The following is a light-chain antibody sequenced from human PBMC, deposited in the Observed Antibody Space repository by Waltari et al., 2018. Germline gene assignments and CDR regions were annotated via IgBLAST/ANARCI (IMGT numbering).Light chain of an antibody. J-gene: IGLJ2*01. CDR1: GSNIGNNF. Sequence: QSVLTQPPSVSAAAGQKVTISCSGSGSNIGNNFVSWYQQLPGTAPKPLIFDNNKRPSGIPDRFSGSKSGSSATLGIAGLQTGDEAEYYCGTWDSSLSVVFGGGTKLTVL. CDR2: DNN. CDR3: GTWDSSLSVV. V-gene: IGLV1-51*01.